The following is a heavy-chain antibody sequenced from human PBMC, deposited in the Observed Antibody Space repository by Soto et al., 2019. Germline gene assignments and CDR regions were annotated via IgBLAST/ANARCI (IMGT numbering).Heavy chain of an antibody. Sequence: GGSLRLSCAASGFTVSSNYMSWVRQAPGKGLEWVSVIYSGGSTYYADSVKGRFTISRDNSKNTLYPQMNSLRAEDTAVYYCARAPRRITHHYYYYGMDVWGQGTTVTVSS. CDR1: GFTVSSNY. CDR2: IYSGGST. D-gene: IGHD3-3*01. V-gene: IGHV3-53*01. CDR3: ARAPRRITHHYYYYGMDV. J-gene: IGHJ6*02.